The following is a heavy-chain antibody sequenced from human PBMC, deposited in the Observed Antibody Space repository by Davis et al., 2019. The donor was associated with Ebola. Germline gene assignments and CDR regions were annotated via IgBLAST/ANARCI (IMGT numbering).Heavy chain of an antibody. CDR3: ARRLVTADDAFDI. V-gene: IGHV5-51*01. J-gene: IGHJ3*02. D-gene: IGHD2-21*02. CDR1: GYGFADYW. CDR2: MYAGVSDT. Sequence: GESLKISCKGSGYGFADYWIAWVRQTPGKGLEWMGVMYAGVSDTRYSPSFEGQVTISVDRSITTAYLHWNSLKASDTGIYYCARRLVTADDAFDIWGQGTMVTVSS.